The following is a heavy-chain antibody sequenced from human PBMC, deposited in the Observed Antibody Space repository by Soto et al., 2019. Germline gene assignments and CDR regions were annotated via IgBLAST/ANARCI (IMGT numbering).Heavy chain of an antibody. V-gene: IGHV1-46*01. CDR1: GYTFTSYY. CDR3: ARSQGGNLAFNDY. J-gene: IGHJ4*02. CDR2: IDPNSGNT. Sequence: ASVKVSCKASGYTFTSYYMHWVRQAPGQGLEWMGIIDPNSGNTGYAQKFQGRVTMTRDTSISTAYMELNSLRSDDTAIYYCARSQGGNLAFNDYWGQGTLVTVSS. D-gene: IGHD4-4*01.